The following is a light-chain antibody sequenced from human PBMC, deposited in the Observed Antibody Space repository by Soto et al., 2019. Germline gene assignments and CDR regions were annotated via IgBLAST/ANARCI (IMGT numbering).Light chain of an antibody. J-gene: IGLJ2*01. CDR1: SSSIETTT. V-gene: IGLV1-44*01. CDR3: AAWADSLNGRV. Sequence: QSVLTQPPSASATPGQSVTISCSGGSSSIETTTVNWYQQLPGTAPKLLIYANNQRPSGVPDRFSGSKSGTSASLTISGLQSEDEADYYCAAWADSLNGRVFGGGTKLTVL. CDR2: ANN.